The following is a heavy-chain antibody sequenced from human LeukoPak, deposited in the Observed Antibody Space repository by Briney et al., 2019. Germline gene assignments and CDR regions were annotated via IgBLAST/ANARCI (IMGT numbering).Heavy chain of an antibody. J-gene: IGHJ4*02. CDR3: ARDRDTRVGPTDIDY. D-gene: IGHD5-18*01. CDR2: ISYDGSNK. V-gene: IGHV3-30*04. Sequence: PGGSLTLSCAASGFTFSNYAMHWVRQAPGKGLEWVAVISYDGSNKYYADSVKGRFTISRDNSKNTVYLQMNSLRAEDTAVYYCARDRDTRVGPTDIDYWGQGTLVTVSS. CDR1: GFTFSNYA.